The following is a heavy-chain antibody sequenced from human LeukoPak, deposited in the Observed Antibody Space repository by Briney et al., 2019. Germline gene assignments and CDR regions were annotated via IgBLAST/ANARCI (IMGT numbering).Heavy chain of an antibody. D-gene: IGHD1-26*01. V-gene: IGHV3-74*01. CDR2: INSDGSST. CDR3: ARALGSSSDY. Sequence: PGGPLRLSCAASGFTFSRDWMHWVRQAPGKGLVWVSRINSDGSSTSYADSVKRRFTISRDNAKNTLYLQMNSLRAEDTAVYYCARALGSSSDYWGQGTLVTVSS. CDR1: GFTFSRDW. J-gene: IGHJ4*02.